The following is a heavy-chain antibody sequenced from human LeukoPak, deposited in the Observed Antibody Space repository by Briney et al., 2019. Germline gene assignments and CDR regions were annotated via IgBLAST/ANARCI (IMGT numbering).Heavy chain of an antibody. D-gene: IGHD2-2*01. CDR3: TRLYCSSTSCRNDY. V-gene: IGHV3-73*01. CDR2: IRSKANSYAT. Sequence: GGSLRLSRAASGFTFSGSAMHWVRQASGKGLEWVGRIRSKANSYATAYAASVKGRFTISRDDSKNTAYLQMNSLKTEDTAVYYCTRLYCSSTSCRNDYWGQGTLVTVSS. J-gene: IGHJ4*02. CDR1: GFTFSGSA.